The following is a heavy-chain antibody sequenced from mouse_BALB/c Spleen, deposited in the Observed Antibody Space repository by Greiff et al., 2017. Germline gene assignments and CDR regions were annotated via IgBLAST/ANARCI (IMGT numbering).Heavy chain of an antibody. CDR3: ARSTPLLLRGAMDY. V-gene: IGHV3-2*02. J-gene: IGHJ4*01. CDR2: ISYSGST. D-gene: IGHD1-1*01. Sequence: EVKLEESGPGLVKPSQSLSLTCTVTGYSITSDYAWNWIRQFPGNKLEWMGYISYSGSTSYNPSLKSRISITRDTSKNQFFLQLNSVTTEDTATYYCARSTPLLLRGAMDYWGQGTSVTVSS. CDR1: GYSITSDYA.